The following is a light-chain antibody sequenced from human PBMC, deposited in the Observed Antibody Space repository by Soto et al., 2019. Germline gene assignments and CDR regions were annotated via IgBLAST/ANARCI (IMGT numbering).Light chain of an antibody. Sequence: EIVLTQSPATLSVSPGERATLSCRASQSVDTHLHWYQQKPGQAPRLLIYDASTRATGIPARFSGSGSGTDFTLTINSLQSEDFAVYYCQQSHNWYTFGQGTRLEIK. CDR3: QQSHNWYT. V-gene: IGKV3-15*01. CDR1: QSVDTH. CDR2: DAS. J-gene: IGKJ5*01.